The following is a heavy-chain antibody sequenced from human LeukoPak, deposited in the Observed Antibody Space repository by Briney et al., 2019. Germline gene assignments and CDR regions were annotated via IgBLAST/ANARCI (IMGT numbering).Heavy chain of an antibody. D-gene: IGHD6-13*01. J-gene: IGHJ4*02. V-gene: IGHV3-23*01. CDR1: GFTFSSYA. CDR3: AKSHFSQAAAGTFDY. Sequence: GVSLRRSCTASGFTFSSYAMSRVRQAPGKGLEWVSAISGSGGSTYYADSVKGRFTISRDNSKNTLYLQMNSLRAEDTAVYYCAKSHFSQAAAGTFDYWGQGTLVTVSP. CDR2: ISGSGGST.